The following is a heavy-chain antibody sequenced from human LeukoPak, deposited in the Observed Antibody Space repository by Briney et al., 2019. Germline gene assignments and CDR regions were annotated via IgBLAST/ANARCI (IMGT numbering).Heavy chain of an antibody. CDR3: ARGTSTGYYRTEAFDL. J-gene: IGHJ3*01. CDR1: GLAVTNNY. V-gene: IGHV3-66*01. D-gene: IGHD3-22*01. Sequence: GGSLRLSCAASGLAVTNNYMTWVRQAPGKGLEWVSVIYSGGRTSYAASVKGSFTVSRDNAKNTVYLQVNGLKVDDTAVYYCARGTSTGYYRTEAFDLWGQGTVVTVSS. CDR2: IYSGGRT.